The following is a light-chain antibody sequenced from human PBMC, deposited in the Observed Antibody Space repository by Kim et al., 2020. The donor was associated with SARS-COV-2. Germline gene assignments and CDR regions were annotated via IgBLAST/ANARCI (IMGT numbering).Light chain of an antibody. CDR1: RSNIGSPYD. J-gene: IGLJ1*01. CDR3: QSYDSSLNAYV. CDR2: ANT. V-gene: IGLV1-40*01. Sequence: QPVLTQPPSVSGAPGQRVTISCTGSRSNIGSPYDVHWYQHLPGTAPQLLIYANTNRPSGVPDRFSGSKSGTSASLAITGLQAEDEADYYCQSYDSSLNAYVFGTGTKVTVL.